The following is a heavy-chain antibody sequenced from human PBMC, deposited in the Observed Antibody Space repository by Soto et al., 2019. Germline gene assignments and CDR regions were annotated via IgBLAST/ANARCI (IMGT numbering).Heavy chain of an antibody. V-gene: IGHV1-69*13. Sequence: SVKVSCKASGGTFSSYAISWVRQAPGQGLEWMGGIIPIFGTANYAQKFQGRVTITADESTSTAYMELSSLRSEDTAVYYCARDISYSSSWTSPTYFDYWGQGTLVTVSS. D-gene: IGHD6-13*01. CDR2: IIPIFGTA. CDR1: GGTFSSYA. J-gene: IGHJ4*02. CDR3: ARDISYSSSWTSPTYFDY.